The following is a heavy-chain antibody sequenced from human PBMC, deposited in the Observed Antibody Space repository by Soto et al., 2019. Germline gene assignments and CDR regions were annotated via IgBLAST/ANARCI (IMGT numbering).Heavy chain of an antibody. CDR1: GYTFTSYD. V-gene: IGHV1-8*01. J-gene: IGHJ6*03. Sequence: EASVKVSCKASGYTFTSYDINWVRQATGQGLEWMGWMNPNSGNTGYAQKFQGRVTMTRNTSISTAYMELSSLRSEDTAVYYCARGGASSPEYYYYYYMDVWGKGTTVTVSS. CDR2: MNPNSGNT. D-gene: IGHD6-6*01. CDR3: ARGGASSPEYYYYYYMDV.